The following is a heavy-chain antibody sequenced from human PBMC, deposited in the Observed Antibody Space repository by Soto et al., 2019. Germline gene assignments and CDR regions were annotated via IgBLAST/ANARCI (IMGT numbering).Heavy chain of an antibody. V-gene: IGHV1-18*01. J-gene: IGHJ4*02. Sequence: QVQLVQSGAEVKKPGASVKVSCKASGYTFTSYGISWVRQAPGQGLEWMGWISAYNGNTNYAQKLQGRVTMTTDTSTSTAYMELRSLRSDDTAVYYCARDRNEWLLNGEGETFDYWGQGTLVTVSS. CDR3: ARDRNEWLLNGEGETFDY. CDR2: ISAYNGNT. D-gene: IGHD3-3*01. CDR1: GYTFTSYG.